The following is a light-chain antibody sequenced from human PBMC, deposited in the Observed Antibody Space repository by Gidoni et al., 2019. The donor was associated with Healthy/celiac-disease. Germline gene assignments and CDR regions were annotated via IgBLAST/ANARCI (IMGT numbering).Light chain of an antibody. CDR2: EDS. Sequence: QSALTQPASVSGSPGQSITISCTGTSRDVGGYNYVSWYQQHPGKAPKLMIYEDSNRPSGVSNRFSGSKSGNTASLPISGLQAEDEADYYCNSYTSSSTEVFGGGTKVTVL. J-gene: IGLJ2*01. V-gene: IGLV2-14*01. CDR1: SRDVGGYNY. CDR3: NSYTSSSTEV.